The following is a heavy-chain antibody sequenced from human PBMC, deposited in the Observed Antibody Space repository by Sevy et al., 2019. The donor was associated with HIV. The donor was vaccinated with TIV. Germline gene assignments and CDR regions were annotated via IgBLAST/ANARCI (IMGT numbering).Heavy chain of an antibody. CDR1: GDSVSTYSAA. V-gene: IGHV6-1*01. CDR3: ARESRWLFFHFDY. CDR2: TYYKSKWYN. J-gene: IGHJ4*02. Sequence: SQTLSLTCAISGDSVSTYSAAWNWIRQSPSRGLEWLGRTYYKSKWYNDYALSVKSRISINPDTPKNQSSLQLNSVTPEDTAVYYCARESRWLFFHFDYWGQGTLVTVSS. D-gene: IGHD5-12*01.